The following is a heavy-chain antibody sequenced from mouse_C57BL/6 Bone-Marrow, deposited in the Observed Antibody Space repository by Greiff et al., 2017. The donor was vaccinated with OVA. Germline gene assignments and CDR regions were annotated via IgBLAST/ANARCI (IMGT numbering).Heavy chain of an antibody. D-gene: IGHD2-4*01. J-gene: IGHJ3*01. Sequence: EVMLVESGGGLVKPGGSLKLSCAASGFTFSSYAMSWVRQTPEKRLEWVATISDGGSYTYYPDNVKGRFTLSRDNAKNNLYLQMSHLKSEDTAMYYCARTDDYAWFAYWGQGTLVTVSA. V-gene: IGHV5-4*03. CDR3: ARTDDYAWFAY. CDR2: ISDGGSYT. CDR1: GFTFSSYA.